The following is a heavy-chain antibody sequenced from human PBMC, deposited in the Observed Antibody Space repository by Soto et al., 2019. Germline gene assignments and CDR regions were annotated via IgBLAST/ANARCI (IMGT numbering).Heavy chain of an antibody. CDR1: GFTFSNAW. CDR2: IKSKTDGGTT. J-gene: IGHJ3*02. V-gene: IGHV3-15*01. Sequence: EVQLVESGGGLVKPGGSLRLSCAASGFTFSNAWMSWVRQAPGKGLEWVGRIKSKTDGGTTDYAAPVKGRFTISRDDAKNTLYLQMNSLKTEDTAVYCCTTRIPHCSSTSCYTGGAFDIWGQGTMVTVSS. D-gene: IGHD2-2*02. CDR3: TTRIPHCSSTSCYTGGAFDI.